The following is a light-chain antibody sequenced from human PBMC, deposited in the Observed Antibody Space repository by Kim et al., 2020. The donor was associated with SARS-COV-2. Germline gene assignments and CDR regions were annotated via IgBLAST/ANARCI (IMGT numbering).Light chain of an antibody. CDR1: DLGKRY. CDR2: EDS. J-gene: IGLJ1*01. CDR3: QAWDSTSYV. V-gene: IGLV3-1*01. Sequence: VAPGQTASITCSGDDLGKRYASWYQQKPGQSPVLVIYEDSKRPSGIPDRFSGSNSGNTATLAISETQAMDEADYFCQAWDSTSYVFGTGTKVTVL.